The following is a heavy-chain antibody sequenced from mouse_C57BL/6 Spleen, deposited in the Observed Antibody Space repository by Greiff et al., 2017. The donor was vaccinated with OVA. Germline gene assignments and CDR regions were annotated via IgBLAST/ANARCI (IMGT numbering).Heavy chain of an antibody. CDR2: IHPNSGST. D-gene: IGHD2-4*01. Sequence: QVQLKQPGAELVKPGASVKLSCKASGYTFTSYWMHWVKQRPGQGLEWIGMIHPNSGSTNYNEKFKSKATLTVDKSSSTAYMQLSSLTSEDSAVYYCARGDYDGSAYWGQGTLVTVSA. J-gene: IGHJ3*01. CDR3: ARGDYDGSAY. V-gene: IGHV1-64*01. CDR1: GYTFTSYW.